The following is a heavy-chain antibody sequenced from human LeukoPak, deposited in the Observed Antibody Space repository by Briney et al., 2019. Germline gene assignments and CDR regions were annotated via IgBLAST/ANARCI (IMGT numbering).Heavy chain of an antibody. CDR1: GFTFSAYW. CDR2: INNDGTAT. D-gene: IGHD6-6*01. J-gene: IGHJ4*02. V-gene: IGHV3-74*01. CDR3: ARESFAARWD. Sequence: GGSLRLSCAASGFTFSAYWMHWVRQVPGKGLVWVSRINNDGTATLFADSVKGRFTISRDNAKNTLYLQMDSLRAEDTAMYYCARESFAARWDWGQGTLVTVSS.